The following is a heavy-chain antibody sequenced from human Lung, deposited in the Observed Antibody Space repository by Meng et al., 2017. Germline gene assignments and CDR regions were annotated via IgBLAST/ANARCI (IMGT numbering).Heavy chain of an antibody. D-gene: IGHD3-10*01. CDR1: GGSSSGSY. CDR2: INHGGST. V-gene: IGHV4-34*01. J-gene: IGHJ4*02. Sequence: QVHLREWGAGLLWPLETLSLPCAVYGGSSSGSYWSWIRQSPAKGLEWIGKINHGGSTNYNPSLESRVTISVDTPKNQFSLRLTSMTVADTAVYYCARERHSTIIRGVIDFWGQGALVTVSS. CDR3: ARERHSTIIRGVIDF.